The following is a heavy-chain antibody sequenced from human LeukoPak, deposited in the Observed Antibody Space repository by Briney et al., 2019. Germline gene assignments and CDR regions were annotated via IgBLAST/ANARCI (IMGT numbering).Heavy chain of an antibody. V-gene: IGHV4-34*01. CDR1: GGSFSGYY. J-gene: IGHJ6*03. D-gene: IGHD6-19*01. CDR3: ARGRSVAGTPDYYYMDV. Sequence: PSETLSLTCAVYGGSFSGYYWSWIRQPPGKGLEWIGEINHSGSTNYNPSLKSRVTISVDTSKNQFSLKLRSVTAADTAVYYCARGRSVAGTPDYYYMDVWGKGTTVTVSS. CDR2: INHSGST.